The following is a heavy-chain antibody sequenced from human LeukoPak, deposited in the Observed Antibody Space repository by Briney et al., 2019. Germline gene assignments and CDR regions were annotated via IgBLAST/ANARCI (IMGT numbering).Heavy chain of an antibody. V-gene: IGHV4-61*02. Sequence: ASETLSLTCTVSGGSISSGSHYWSWIRQPAGKGLEWTGRIYTSGSTNYNPSLKSRVTISVDTSKNQFSLRLSSVTAADTAVYYCARDNSYCSSTSCYYKWFDPWGQGTLVTVSS. CDR2: IYTSGST. CDR3: ARDNSYCSSTSCYYKWFDP. J-gene: IGHJ5*02. D-gene: IGHD2-2*01. CDR1: GGSISSGSHY.